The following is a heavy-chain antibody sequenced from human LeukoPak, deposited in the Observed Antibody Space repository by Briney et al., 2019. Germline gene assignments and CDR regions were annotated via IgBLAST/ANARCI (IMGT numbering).Heavy chain of an antibody. V-gene: IGHV4-4*07. CDR2: IYTSGST. J-gene: IGHJ6*02. D-gene: IGHD5-12*01. CDR1: GGSISSYY. CDR3: ASERGYSGYGKSSYYYYGMDV. Sequence: KPSETLSLTCTVSGGSISSYYWSWIRQPAGKGLEGIGRIYTSGSTNYNPSLKSRVTMSVDTSKNQFSLKLSSVTAADTAVYYCASERGYSGYGKSSYYYYGMDVWGQGTTVTVSS.